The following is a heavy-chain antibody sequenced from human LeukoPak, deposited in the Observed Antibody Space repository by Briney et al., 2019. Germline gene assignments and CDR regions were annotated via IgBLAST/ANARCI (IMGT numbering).Heavy chain of an antibody. Sequence: ASVKVSCKASGYTFSGYYMHWVRQAPGQGLEWMGWINPNSGGANYAQKFQGRVTMTRDTSISTAYMELSRLRSDDTAVYYCARGIWSGYYHVYWGQGTLVTVSS. CDR3: ARGIWSGYYHVY. D-gene: IGHD3-3*01. CDR1: GYTFSGYY. J-gene: IGHJ4*02. V-gene: IGHV1-2*02. CDR2: INPNSGGA.